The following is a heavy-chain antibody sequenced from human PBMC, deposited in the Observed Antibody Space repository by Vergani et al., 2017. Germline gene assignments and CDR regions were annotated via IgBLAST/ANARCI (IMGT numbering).Heavy chain of an antibody. V-gene: IGHV4-4*03. CDR3: ATIGYRRWGYYFDY. D-gene: IGHD2-2*02. CDR2: ICHTEDT. CDR1: GDSISSNNC. Sequence: QVQLQESGPGLVKPPGTLSLTCAVSGDSISSNNCWTWVRQPPGKGLEWIGEICHTEDTKYSPSLKSRVTVSVDESRNLFSLRLNAVTAADTAVYYCATIGYRRWGYYFDYWGGGILVTVSS. J-gene: IGHJ4*02.